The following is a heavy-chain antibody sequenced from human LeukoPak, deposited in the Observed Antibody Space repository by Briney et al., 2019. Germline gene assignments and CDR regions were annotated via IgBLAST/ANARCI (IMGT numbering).Heavy chain of an antibody. CDR3: TRVGITMIVVVTPEFDP. Sequence: PGRSLRLSCTASGFTFGDYAMSWFRQAPGKGLEWVGFIGSKAYGGTTEYAASVKGRFTISRDDSKSIAYLQMNSLKTEDTAVYYCTRVGITMIVVVTPEFDPWGQGTLVTVSS. V-gene: IGHV3-49*03. CDR1: GFTFGDYA. D-gene: IGHD3-22*01. J-gene: IGHJ5*02. CDR2: IGSKAYGGTT.